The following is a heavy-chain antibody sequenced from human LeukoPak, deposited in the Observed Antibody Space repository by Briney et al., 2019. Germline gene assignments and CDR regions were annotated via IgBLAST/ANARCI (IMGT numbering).Heavy chain of an antibody. D-gene: IGHD4-23*01. V-gene: IGHV3-30*07. Sequence: GGSLRLSCAASGFTFSSYAMHWVRQAPGKGLEWVAVISYDGSNKYYADSVKGRFSISRDNAKKTLYLQMNSLRAEDTAVYYCARGPDYGGPLRGQGTLVTVSP. CDR3: ARGPDYGGPL. J-gene: IGHJ4*02. CDR1: GFTFSSYA. CDR2: ISYDGSNK.